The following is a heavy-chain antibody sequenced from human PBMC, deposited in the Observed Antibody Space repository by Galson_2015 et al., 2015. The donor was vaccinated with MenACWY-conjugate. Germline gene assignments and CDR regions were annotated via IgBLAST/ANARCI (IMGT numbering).Heavy chain of an antibody. CDR2: IYWNGVSA. CDR3: VRVSHDAFDI. V-gene: IGHV3-20*04. J-gene: IGHJ3*02. CDR1: GFMFDGYG. Sequence: SLRLSCAASGFMFDGYGMSWVRQVPGKGLEWVSDIYWNGVSAGYADSVKGRFTISRGNAKNSLYLEMNCLRAEDTALYYCVRVSHDAFDIWGQGTMVTVSS.